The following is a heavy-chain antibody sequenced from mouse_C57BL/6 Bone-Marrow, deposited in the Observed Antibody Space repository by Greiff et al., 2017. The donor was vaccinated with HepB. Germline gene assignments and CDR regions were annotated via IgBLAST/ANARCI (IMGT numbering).Heavy chain of an antibody. Sequence: VQLQQSGAELVKPGASVKMSCKASGYTFTSYWITWVKQRPGQGLEWIGDIYPGSGSTNYNEKFKSKATLTVDTSSSTAYMQLSSLTSEDSAVYYCVLYYYGSSSWYFDGWGTGTTVTVSS. V-gene: IGHV1-55*01. CDR3: VLYYYGSSSWYFDG. CDR1: GYTFTSYW. D-gene: IGHD1-1*01. CDR2: IYPGSGST. J-gene: IGHJ1*03.